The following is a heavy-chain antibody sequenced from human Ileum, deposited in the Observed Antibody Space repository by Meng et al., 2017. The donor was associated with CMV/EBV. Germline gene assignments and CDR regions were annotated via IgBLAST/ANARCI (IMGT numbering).Heavy chain of an antibody. Sequence: GSLRLSCTVSGGSISSSSYYWGWIRQPPGKGLEWIGRIYYSGSTSYNPSLKSRVTISVDTSKNHFSLKLSSVTAADTAVYYCARDPSPSRIVVVIATPSYFDYWGQGTLVTVSS. CDR1: GGSISSSSYY. V-gene: IGHV4-39*07. D-gene: IGHD2-21*01. CDR3: ARDPSPSRIVVVIATPSYFDY. CDR2: IYYSGST. J-gene: IGHJ4*01.